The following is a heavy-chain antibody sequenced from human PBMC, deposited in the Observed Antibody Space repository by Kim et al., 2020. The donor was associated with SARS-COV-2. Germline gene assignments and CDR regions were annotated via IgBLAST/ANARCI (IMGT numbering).Heavy chain of an antibody. V-gene: IGHV3-30*18. CDR2: ISYDGSNK. Sequence: GGSLRLSCAASGFTFSSYGMHWVRQAPGKGLEWVAVISYDGSNKYYADSVKGRFTISRDNSKNTLYLQMNSLRAEDTAVYYCAKDTYYDYVAGYWGQGTLVTVSS. D-gene: IGHD3-16*01. J-gene: IGHJ4*02. CDR3: AKDTYYDYVAGY. CDR1: GFTFSSYG.